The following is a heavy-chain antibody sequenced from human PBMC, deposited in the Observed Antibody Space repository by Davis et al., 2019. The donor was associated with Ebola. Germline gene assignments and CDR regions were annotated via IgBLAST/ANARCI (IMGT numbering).Heavy chain of an antibody. V-gene: IGHV3-9*01. CDR2: ISWNSGSI. CDR3: ARGIAAAGKNYYYYGMDV. D-gene: IGHD6-13*01. Sequence: GGSLRLSCAASGFTFDDYAMHWVRQAPGKGLEWVSGISWNSGSIGYADSVKGRFTISRDNSKNTLYLQMNSLRAEDTAVYYCARGIAAAGKNYYYYGMDVWGKGTTVTVSS. J-gene: IGHJ6*04. CDR1: GFTFDDYA.